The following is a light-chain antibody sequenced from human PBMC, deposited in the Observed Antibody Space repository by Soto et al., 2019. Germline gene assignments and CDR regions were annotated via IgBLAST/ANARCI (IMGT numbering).Light chain of an antibody. CDR2: DVS. J-gene: IGLJ1*01. CDR3: SSYTSSSTRV. CDR1: SSDVGGYKN. V-gene: IGLV2-14*01. Sequence: QSALTQPASVSGSPGQSITISCTGTSSDVGGYKNVSWYQQHPGEAPKLMIYDVSNRPSGVSNRFSGSKSGNTASLTISGLQAEDEADYYCSSYTSSSTRVFGTGTKVTGL.